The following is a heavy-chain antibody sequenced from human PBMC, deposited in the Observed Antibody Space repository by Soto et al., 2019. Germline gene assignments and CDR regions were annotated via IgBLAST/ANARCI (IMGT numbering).Heavy chain of an antibody. D-gene: IGHD3-22*01. J-gene: IGHJ4*02. CDR3: ARIDSSGAFDY. CDR1: DDSITSSSYY. Sequence: QLQLQESGPGLVKPSETLSLTCTVSDDSITSSSYYWGWIRQPPGKGLEFIGTIYYRGNTYYNPSIKSRVTISVDTSRKQFSLKMSSVTAADMAVYYCARIDSSGAFDYWGQGTLVTVSS. CDR2: IYYRGNT. V-gene: IGHV4-39*01.